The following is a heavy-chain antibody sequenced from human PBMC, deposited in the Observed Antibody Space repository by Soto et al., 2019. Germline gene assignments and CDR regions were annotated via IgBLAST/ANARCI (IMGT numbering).Heavy chain of an antibody. CDR3: ARATPRGVYFDY. V-gene: IGHV3-21*01. CDR2: ISSSSSYI. CDR1: GFTFSSYS. J-gene: IGHJ4*02. D-gene: IGHD1-1*01. Sequence: GGSLRLSCAASGFTFSSYSMNWVRQAPGKGLEWVSSISSSSSYIYYADSVKGRFTISRDNAKNSLYLQMNSLRAEDTAVYYCARATPRGVYFDYWGQGTLVTVSS.